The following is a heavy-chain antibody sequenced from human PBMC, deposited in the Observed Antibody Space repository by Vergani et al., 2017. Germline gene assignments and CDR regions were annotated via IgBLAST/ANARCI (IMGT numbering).Heavy chain of an antibody. CDR3: ARDTGDYGDYGGDAFDI. J-gene: IGHJ3*02. D-gene: IGHD4-17*01. CDR2: INPNSGGT. CDR1: GYTFTGYY. V-gene: IGHV1-2*02. Sequence: QVQLVQSGAEVKKPGASVKVSCKASGYTFTGYYMHWVRQAPGQGLEWMGWINPNSGGTNYAQKFQGRVTMTRDTSISTAYMELSRLRSDDTAVYYGARDTGDYGDYGGDAFDIWGQGTMVTVSS.